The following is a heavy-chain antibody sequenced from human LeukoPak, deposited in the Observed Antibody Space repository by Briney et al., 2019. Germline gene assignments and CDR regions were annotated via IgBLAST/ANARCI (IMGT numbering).Heavy chain of an antibody. CDR3: AGTIVGATKWFDP. V-gene: IGHV1-46*01. Sequence: ASVKVSCKASGYTFTSYYMHWVRQAPGQGLERIGIINPSGGSTSYAQKFQGRVTMTRDTSTSTVYMELSSLRSEDTAVYYCAGTIVGATKWFDPWGQGTLVTVSS. CDR1: GYTFTSYY. J-gene: IGHJ5*02. CDR2: INPSGGST. D-gene: IGHD1-26*01.